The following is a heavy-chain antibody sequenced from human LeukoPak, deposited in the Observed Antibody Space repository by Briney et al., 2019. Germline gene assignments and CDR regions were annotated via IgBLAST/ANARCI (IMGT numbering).Heavy chain of an antibody. Sequence: SETLSLTCTVSGGSISSSSYYWGWIRQPPGKGLEWIGSIYYSGSTYYNLSLKSRVTISVDTSKNQFSLKLSSVTAADTAVYYCARRGRYGATYFDYWGQGTLVTVSS. CDR3: ARRGRYGATYFDY. CDR2: IYYSGST. D-gene: IGHD4-17*01. V-gene: IGHV4-39*01. J-gene: IGHJ4*02. CDR1: GGSISSSSYY.